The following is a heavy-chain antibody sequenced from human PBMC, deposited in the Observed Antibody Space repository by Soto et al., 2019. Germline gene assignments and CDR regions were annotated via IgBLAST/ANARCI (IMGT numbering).Heavy chain of an antibody. CDR3: TTDLDYYDSSGYFLCDY. V-gene: IGHV3-15*01. J-gene: IGHJ4*02. CDR1: GFTFSNAW. Sequence: GGSLRLSCAASGFTFSNAWMSWVRQAPGKGLEWVGRIKSKTDGGTTDYAAPVKGRFTISRDDSKNTLYLQMNSLKTEDTAVYYCTTDLDYYDSSGYFLCDYWGQGTLVTVSS. CDR2: IKSKTDGGTT. D-gene: IGHD3-22*01.